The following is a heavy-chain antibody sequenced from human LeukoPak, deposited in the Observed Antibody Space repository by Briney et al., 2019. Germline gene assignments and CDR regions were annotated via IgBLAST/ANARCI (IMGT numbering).Heavy chain of an antibody. CDR3: ARVSRPYYDSSGYRSTDAFDI. CDR1: GYTFTSYD. V-gene: IGHV1-8*01. D-gene: IGHD3-22*01. Sequence: ASVKVSCKASGYTFTSYDVNWVRQATGQGLGWMGWMNPISGDTGYALKFQGRVTMSRNTSISTAYMELRSLRSDDTAVYYCARVSRPYYDSSGYRSTDAFDIWGQGTMVTVSS. J-gene: IGHJ3*02. CDR2: MNPISGDT.